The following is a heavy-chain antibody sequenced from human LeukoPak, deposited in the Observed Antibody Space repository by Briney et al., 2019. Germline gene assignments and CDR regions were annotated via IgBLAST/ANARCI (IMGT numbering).Heavy chain of an antibody. CDR2: ISSSSTI. CDR1: GFTFSSYS. J-gene: IGHJ4*02. Sequence: GGSLRLSCAASGFTFSSYSMNWVPQAPGKGLEWVSSISSSSTIYYADSVKGRFTISRDNSKNTLYLQMNSLRAEDTAVYYCASPAQQWHWFYSDYWGQGTLVTVSS. D-gene: IGHD6-19*01. V-gene: IGHV3-21*01. CDR3: ASPAQQWHWFYSDY.